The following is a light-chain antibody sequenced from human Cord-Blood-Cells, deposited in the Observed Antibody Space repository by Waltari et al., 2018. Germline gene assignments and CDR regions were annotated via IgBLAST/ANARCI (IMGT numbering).Light chain of an antibody. CDR3: QKYNSAPWT. Sequence: DTQMTPSLSSLSAYVGDTDTLTCRASQGISNYLAWYQQKPGKVPKLLIYAASTLQSGVPSRFSGSGSGTDFTLTISSLQPEDVATYYCQKYNSAPWTFGQGTKVEIK. V-gene: IGKV1-27*01. CDR2: AAS. J-gene: IGKJ1*01. CDR1: QGISNY.